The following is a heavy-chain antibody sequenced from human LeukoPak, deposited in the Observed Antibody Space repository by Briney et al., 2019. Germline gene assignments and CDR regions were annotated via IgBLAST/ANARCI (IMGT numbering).Heavy chain of an antibody. CDR2: ISGSGDST. CDR3: AKRPYYGFWSGYLDY. Sequence: QAGGSLRLSCAASGFTFSSYAMTWVRQAPGKGLEWVSAISGSGDSTYYADSVKGRFTISRDNSKDTLYLQMTSLRAEDTAVYYCAKRPYYGFWSGYLDYWGQGTLVTVSS. J-gene: IGHJ4*02. D-gene: IGHD3-3*01. CDR1: GFTFSSYA. V-gene: IGHV3-23*01.